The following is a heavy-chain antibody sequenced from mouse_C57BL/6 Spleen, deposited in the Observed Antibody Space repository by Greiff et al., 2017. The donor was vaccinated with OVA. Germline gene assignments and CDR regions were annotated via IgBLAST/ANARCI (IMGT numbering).Heavy chain of an antibody. J-gene: IGHJ3*01. CDR3: AAYYSNYAWFAY. Sequence: EVQLQQSGPELVKPGASVKISCKASGYTFTDYYMNWVKQSHGTSLEWIGDINPNNGGTSSNQKFQGKAKLTVDKSSSTAYMELLSLTSEYSAVYYCAAYYSNYAWFAYWGQGTLVTVSA. V-gene: IGHV1-26*01. D-gene: IGHD2-5*01. CDR2: INPNNGGT. CDR1: GYTFTDYY.